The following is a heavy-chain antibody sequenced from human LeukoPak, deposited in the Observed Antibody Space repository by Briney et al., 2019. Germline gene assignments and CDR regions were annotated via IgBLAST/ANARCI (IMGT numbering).Heavy chain of an antibody. CDR1: GFTFGDYA. Sequence: PGGSLRLSCTASGFTFGDYAMTWVRQAPGNGLEWVGFIASKTYGGTAEYAASVKGRFTISRDDSKSIAYLQMNSLKTEDTAVYFCSRDQTPYYWGQGTLVTVSS. CDR3: SRDQTPYY. V-gene: IGHV3-49*04. J-gene: IGHJ4*02. CDR2: IASKTYGGTA.